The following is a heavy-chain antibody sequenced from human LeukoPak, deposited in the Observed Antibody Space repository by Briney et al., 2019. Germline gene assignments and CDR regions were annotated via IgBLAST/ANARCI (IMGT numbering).Heavy chain of an antibody. Sequence: PGGSLSLSCAASGFTFSSYAMSWVRQAPGKGLEWVSSISGSNSYIFYADSVKGRFAVSRDNAKGSLYLQMNSLRAEDTAVYYCARALTTLTYEGYWGQGTLVTVSS. J-gene: IGHJ4*02. CDR2: ISGSNSYI. D-gene: IGHD1-1*01. CDR3: ARALTTLTYEGY. CDR1: GFTFSSYA. V-gene: IGHV3-21*01.